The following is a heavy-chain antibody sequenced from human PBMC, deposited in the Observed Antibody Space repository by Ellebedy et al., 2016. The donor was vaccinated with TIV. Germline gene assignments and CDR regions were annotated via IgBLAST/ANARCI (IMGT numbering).Heavy chain of an antibody. CDR1: GGTFSSYA. J-gene: IGHJ3*02. Sequence: AASVKVSCKASGGTFSSYAISWVRQAPGQGLEWMGGIIPIFGTANYAQKFQGRVTITADESTSTAYMELSSLRSEDTAVYYCARGPVPREGAFDIWGQGTMVTVSS. CDR3: ARGPVPREGAFDI. D-gene: IGHD1-26*01. V-gene: IGHV1-69*13. CDR2: IIPIFGTA.